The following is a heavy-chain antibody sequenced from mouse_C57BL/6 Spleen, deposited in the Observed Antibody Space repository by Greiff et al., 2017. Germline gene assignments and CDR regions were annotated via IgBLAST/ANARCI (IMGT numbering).Heavy chain of an antibody. D-gene: IGHD1-1*01. V-gene: IGHV5-12*01. J-gene: IGHJ1*03. CDR2: ISTGGGST. Sequence: EVKLVESGGGLVQPGGSLKLSCAASGFTFSDYYMYWVRQTPEKRLEWVAYISTGGGSTYYPDTVKGRFTISRDNAKNTLYLQMSRLKSEDTAMYYCAWLTTVGAKGWYFDVWGTGTTVTVSS. CDR3: AWLTTVGAKGWYFDV. CDR1: GFTFSDYY.